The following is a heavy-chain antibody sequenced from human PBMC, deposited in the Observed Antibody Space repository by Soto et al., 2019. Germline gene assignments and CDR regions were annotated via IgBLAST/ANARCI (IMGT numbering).Heavy chain of an antibody. CDR1: GGTFSSYA. D-gene: IGHD3-16*01. CDR2: IIPICGTA. CDR3: AVRGLIEMATQGVDY. J-gene: IGHJ4*02. V-gene: IGHV1-69*01. Sequence: QVQLVQSGAEVKKPGSSVKVSCKASGGTFSSYAISWVRQAPGQGLEWMGGIIPICGTAYYAQKFKSRVTNTADESTSTAYMELSSLRSEDTAVYYCAVRGLIEMATQGVDYWGQGTLVTVSS.